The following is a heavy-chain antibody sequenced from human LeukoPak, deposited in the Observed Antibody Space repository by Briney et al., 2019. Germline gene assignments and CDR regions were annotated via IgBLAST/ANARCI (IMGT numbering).Heavy chain of an antibody. Sequence: SVKVSYKASGGTFSSYAISWVRQAPGQGLEWMGGIIPIFGTANYAQKFQGRVTITADESTSTAYMELSSLRSEDTAVYYCARGGLSDCSSTSCPNPHFDYWGQGTLVTVSS. CDR2: IIPIFGTA. J-gene: IGHJ4*02. CDR1: GGTFSSYA. CDR3: ARGGLSDCSSTSCPNPHFDY. V-gene: IGHV1-69*13. D-gene: IGHD2-2*01.